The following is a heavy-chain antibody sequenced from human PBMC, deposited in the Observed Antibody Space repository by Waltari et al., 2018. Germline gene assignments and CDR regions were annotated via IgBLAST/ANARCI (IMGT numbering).Heavy chain of an antibody. CDR1: GFTFSSYS. V-gene: IGHV3-21*01. D-gene: IGHD2-21*01. Sequence: EVQLVESGGGLVKPGGSLRLSCAASGFTFSSYSMNWVRQAPGKGLEWVSSISSSSYIYYADSVKGRFTISRDNAKNSLYLQMNSLRAEDTAVYYCARDCGGDCADDAFDIWGQGTMVTVSS. J-gene: IGHJ3*02. CDR3: ARDCGGDCADDAFDI. CDR2: ISSSSYI.